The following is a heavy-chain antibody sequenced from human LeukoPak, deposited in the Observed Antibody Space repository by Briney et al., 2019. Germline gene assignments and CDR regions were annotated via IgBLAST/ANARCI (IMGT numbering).Heavy chain of an antibody. Sequence: GGSLRLSCAASAFTFSDYYMSWIRQAPGKGLQWISSISSGSSSTNYAVSVRGRFTISRDNAKKSLFLQMNSLRDEDTAVYYCARWRRQLAFYSWGQGTLVSVSS. CDR2: ISSGSSST. CDR1: AFTFSDYY. J-gene: IGHJ4*02. D-gene: IGHD6-13*01. V-gene: IGHV3-11*03. CDR3: ARWRRQLAFYS.